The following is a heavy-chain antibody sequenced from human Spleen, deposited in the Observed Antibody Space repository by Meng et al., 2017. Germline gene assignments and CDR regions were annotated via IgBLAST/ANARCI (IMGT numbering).Heavy chain of an antibody. D-gene: IGHD5-18*01. V-gene: IGHV1-2*02. CDR2: INPNSGGT. J-gene: IGHJ4*02. CDR1: VGTFSSYA. CDR3: ARARDSYGPYDY. Sequence: ASVTVSCKASVGTFSSYAFSWVRQAPGQGLEWMGLINPNSGGTHYVQKFQGRVTMTRETSTSTAYMEVSRVTSDDTAGYYCARARDSYGPYDYWGQGTLVTVSS.